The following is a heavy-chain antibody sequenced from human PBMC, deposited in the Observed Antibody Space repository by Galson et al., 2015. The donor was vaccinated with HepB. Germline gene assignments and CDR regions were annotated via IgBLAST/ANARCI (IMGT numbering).Heavy chain of an antibody. Sequence: SLRLSCAGSGFAFSDYYMSWIRQAPGKGLEWVSYISSSSTSTKYADSVKGRFTISRDNAKNSLYLQMNTLRAEDTAVYYCASGYCLGGSCYSRFDYWGQGTLVTVSS. CDR3: ASGYCLGGSCYSRFDY. V-gene: IGHV3-11*06. J-gene: IGHJ4*02. D-gene: IGHD2-15*01. CDR1: GFAFSDYY. CDR2: ISSSSTST.